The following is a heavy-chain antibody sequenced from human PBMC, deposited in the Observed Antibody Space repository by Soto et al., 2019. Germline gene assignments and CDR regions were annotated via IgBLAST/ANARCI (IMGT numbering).Heavy chain of an antibody. CDR2: VYPRGNT. V-gene: IGHV4-38-2*02. D-gene: IGHD6-25*01. Sequence: PSETLSLTCTVSGSSDSSGFYWGWIRQSPGKGLDWIGSVYPRGNTYYNPSFRGRITIPVDTSKNQLSLKLNSVNAADTALSDCVGYNASKQRFDPWG. CDR1: GSSDSSGFY. J-gene: IGHJ5*02. CDR3: VGYNASKQRFDP.